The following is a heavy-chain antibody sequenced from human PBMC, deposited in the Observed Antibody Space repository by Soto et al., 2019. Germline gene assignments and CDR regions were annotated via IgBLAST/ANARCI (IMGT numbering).Heavy chain of an antibody. D-gene: IGHD2-2*01. J-gene: IGHJ4*02. CDR1: GFAYNNFA. CDR3: ARGFGSSILVEF. Sequence: GGSLRLSCVASGFAYNNFALTLVRRAPGRGLEWVSAISDTGRSTYYADSVKGWFTISKDDSKNTLYLQMNSLRAEDTATYYCARGFGSSILVEFWGQGTQVTVSS. V-gene: IGHV3-23*01. CDR2: ISDTGRST.